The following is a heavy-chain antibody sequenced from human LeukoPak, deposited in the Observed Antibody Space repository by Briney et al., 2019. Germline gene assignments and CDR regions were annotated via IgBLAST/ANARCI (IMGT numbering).Heavy chain of an antibody. CDR3: ARDWGVIAVGVLKNWFDP. CDR1: GYTFTGYY. CDR2: INAKSGSR. D-gene: IGHD6-19*01. Sequence: ASVKVSFKSSGYTFTGYYMHWVRQAPGKGLEWVGRINAKSGSRNKAQEDQGRVTMTRDTYISKAYMELRRMRSEDTAVYYCARDWGVIAVGVLKNWFDPWGQGTLVTVSS. J-gene: IGHJ5*02. V-gene: IGHV1-2*06.